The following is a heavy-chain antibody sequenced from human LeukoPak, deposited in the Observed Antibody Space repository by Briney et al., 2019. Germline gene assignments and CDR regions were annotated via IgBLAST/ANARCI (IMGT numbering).Heavy chain of an antibody. CDR1: SNYA. J-gene: IGHJ4*02. V-gene: IGHV3-23*01. D-gene: IGHD3-3*01. CDR3: ATLYNTYNDY. CDR2: ISNTET. Sequence: QPGGSLRLSCAVSNYALSWVRQAPGKGLEWVSGISNTETFYADFVEGRFTISRDNSRNTVYLQMNSLRVEDTAIYYCATLYNTYNDYWGQGTLVTVSS.